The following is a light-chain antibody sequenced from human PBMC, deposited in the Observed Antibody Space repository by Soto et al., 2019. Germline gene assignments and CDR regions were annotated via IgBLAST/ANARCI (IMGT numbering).Light chain of an antibody. CDR1: QDITTH. CDR3: QQYYDFPRT. Sequence: AIWVTQSPPLLSATTGDRVSISCRMSQDITTHLAWYQQKPGKAPELLIYAASTLQSGVPSRFSGSGSGTDLTLTISCLQSEDFATYYCQQYYDFPRTFGQGTTVEIK. CDR2: AAS. J-gene: IGKJ1*01. V-gene: IGKV1D-8*02.